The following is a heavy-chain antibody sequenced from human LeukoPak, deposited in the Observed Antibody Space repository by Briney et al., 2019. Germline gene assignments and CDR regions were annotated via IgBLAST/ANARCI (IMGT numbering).Heavy chain of an antibody. V-gene: IGHV4-4*02. J-gene: IGHJ2*01. CDR1: GGSISSSNW. CDR3: ASGWYGWYFDL. CDR2: TYHSGST. Sequence: PSETLSLTRAVSGGSISSSNWWSWVRPPPGKGLEWIGVTYHSGSTNYNPSLKSQGTISVDNSKNQFFLKLSSVTAADTAVYYCASGWYGWYFDLWGRGTLVTVSS. D-gene: IGHD6-19*01.